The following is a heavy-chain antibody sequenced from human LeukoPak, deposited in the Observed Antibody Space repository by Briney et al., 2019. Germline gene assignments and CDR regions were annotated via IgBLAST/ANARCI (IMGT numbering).Heavy chain of an antibody. CDR1: QFSVSINF. Sequence: GGSLRLSCEASQFSVSINFMSWVRQTPGKGLEWVSVISSGGTTYYADSVKGRFTISRDNSKNTVSLQMNSLRAEDTAVYYCARAGGCSGGSCYYYYYYYMDVWGKGTTVTVSS. V-gene: IGHV3-66*01. CDR2: ISSGGTT. CDR3: ARAGGCSGGSCYYYYYYYMDV. D-gene: IGHD2-15*01. J-gene: IGHJ6*03.